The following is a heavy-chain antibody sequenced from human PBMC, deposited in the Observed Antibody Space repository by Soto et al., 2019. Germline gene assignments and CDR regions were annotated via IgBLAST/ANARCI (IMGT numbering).Heavy chain of an antibody. Sequence: GASVKVSCKASGYTFTSYYMHWVRQAPGQGLEWMGIINPSGGSTSYAQKFQGRVTITADESTSTAYMELSSLRSEDTAVYYCARGATGDLNYWGQGTLVTVSS. D-gene: IGHD7-27*01. CDR2: INPSGGST. V-gene: IGHV1-46*01. CDR3: ARGATGDLNY. J-gene: IGHJ4*02. CDR1: GYTFTSYY.